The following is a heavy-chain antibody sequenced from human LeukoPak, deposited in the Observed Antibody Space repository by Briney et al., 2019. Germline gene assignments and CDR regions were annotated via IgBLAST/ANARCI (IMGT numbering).Heavy chain of an antibody. CDR3: ARDTVGYCSTTSCYGMDV. V-gene: IGHV3-48*03. D-gene: IGHD2-2*01. CDR1: GFTFSRYE. CDR2: ISDSGSTI. J-gene: IGHJ6*04. Sequence: GGSLRLSCAASGFTFSRYEMNWVRQAPGKGLEWVSYISDSGSTIYYADSVKGRFTISRDNAKNSLSLQMNSLRAEDTAVYYCARDTVGYCSTTSCYGMDVWGKGTTVTVSS.